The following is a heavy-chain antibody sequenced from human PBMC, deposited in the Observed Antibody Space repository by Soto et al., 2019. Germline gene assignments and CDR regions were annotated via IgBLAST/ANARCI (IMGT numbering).Heavy chain of an antibody. D-gene: IGHD1-26*01. CDR1: GTTISSGDHY. CDR3: ARVYGRGDYFDF. J-gene: IGHJ4*02. CDR2: MYYTGKT. V-gene: IGHV4-30-4*01. Sequence: QVQLQESGPGLVKPSQTLSLTCTVSGTTISSGDHYWSWIRQAPGKGLEWIGYMYYTGKTYYNTALQRRVTLAVDTSKNQFSPKMTSVTAADTAMYFCARVYGRGDYFDFWGRGTLVSVSS.